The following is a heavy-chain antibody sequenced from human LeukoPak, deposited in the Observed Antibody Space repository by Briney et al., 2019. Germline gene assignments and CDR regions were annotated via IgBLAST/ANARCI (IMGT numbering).Heavy chain of an antibody. J-gene: IGHJ4*02. Sequence: GGSLRLSCAASGFTFSSYAMHWVRQAPGKGLEWVAVISYDGSNKYYADSVKGRFTISRDNSKNTLYLQMNSLGPEDTAVYYCARGLTYSSSPNSAPYWGQGTLVTVSS. CDR1: GFTFSSYA. D-gene: IGHD6-13*01. CDR2: ISYDGSNK. CDR3: ARGLTYSSSPNSAPY. V-gene: IGHV3-30-3*01.